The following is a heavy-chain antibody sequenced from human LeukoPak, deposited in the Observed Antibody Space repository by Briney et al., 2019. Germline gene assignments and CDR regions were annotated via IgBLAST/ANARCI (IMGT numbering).Heavy chain of an antibody. D-gene: IGHD2-15*01. V-gene: IGHV3-23*01. CDR1: GFTFSSYS. Sequence: GGSLRLSCAASGFTFSSYSMNWVRQAPGKGLEWVSAMSGSGGRTYYADSVKGRFTTSRDNSKNTLYLQMNSLRAEDTAVYYCAKWGCSGGSCYPFDYWGQGTLVTVSS. J-gene: IGHJ4*02. CDR3: AKWGCSGGSCYPFDY. CDR2: MSGSGGRT.